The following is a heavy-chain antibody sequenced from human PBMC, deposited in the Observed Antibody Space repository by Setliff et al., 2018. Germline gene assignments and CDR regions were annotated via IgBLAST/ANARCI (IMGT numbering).Heavy chain of an antibody. Sequence: GGSLRLSCAASGFTFSDYYMSWIRQAPGKGLEWVSYISSSSSYTNYADSVKGRFTISRDNAKNSLYLQMNSLRAEDTAVYYCAKDYYFQFDYWGLGTLVTVSS. CDR1: GFTFSDYY. D-gene: IGHD3-22*01. CDR2: ISSSSSYT. CDR3: AKDYYFQFDY. J-gene: IGHJ4*02. V-gene: IGHV3-11*03.